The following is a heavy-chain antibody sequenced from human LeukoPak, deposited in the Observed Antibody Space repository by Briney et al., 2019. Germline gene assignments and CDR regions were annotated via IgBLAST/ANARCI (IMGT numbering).Heavy chain of an antibody. CDR1: GFTFSSYS. CDR3: ARAITGTADY. J-gene: IGHJ4*02. Sequence: GGSLRLSCAASGFTFSSYSMNWVRQAPGKGLEWVANIKQDGSEKYYVDSVKGRFTISRDNAKNSLYLQMNSLRAEDTAVYYCARAITGTADYWGQGTLVTVSS. CDR2: IKQDGSEK. D-gene: IGHD1-20*01. V-gene: IGHV3-7*03.